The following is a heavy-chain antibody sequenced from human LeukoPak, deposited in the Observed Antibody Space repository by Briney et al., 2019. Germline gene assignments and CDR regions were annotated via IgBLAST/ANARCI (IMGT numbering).Heavy chain of an antibody. D-gene: IGHD4-17*01. CDR3: AREIHGDYVDWVRFEY. V-gene: IGHV1-18*01. Sequence: GASVTVSFTASGYTFTSYGISWVRQPPGQGLERMGWISAYNGNTNYAQKLQGRVTMTTDTSTSTAYMELRSLRSDDTAVDYCAREIHGDYVDWVRFEYWGQGTLVTVSS. CDR2: ISAYNGNT. CDR1: GYTFTSYG. J-gene: IGHJ4*02.